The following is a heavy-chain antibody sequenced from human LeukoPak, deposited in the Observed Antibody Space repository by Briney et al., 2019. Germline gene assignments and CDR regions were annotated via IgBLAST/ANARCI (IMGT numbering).Heavy chain of an antibody. CDR1: GGSISSYY. CDR3: ARAPAEIVVVAAHNAFDI. Sequence: SETLSLTCTVSGGSISSYYWSWIRQPPGKGVEWIGYIYYSGSTNYNPSLKSRVTISVDTSKNQFSLKLSSVTAADTAVYYCARAPAEIVVVAAHNAFDIWGQGAMVTVSS. V-gene: IGHV4-59*01. J-gene: IGHJ3*02. CDR2: IYYSGST. D-gene: IGHD2-15*01.